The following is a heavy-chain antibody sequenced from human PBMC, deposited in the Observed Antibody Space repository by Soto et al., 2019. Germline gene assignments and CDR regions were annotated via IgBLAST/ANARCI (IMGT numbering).Heavy chain of an antibody. CDR2: INPATGAA. CDR1: GYPVTAYY. CDR3: ASGGGVGVAGSAAFDM. D-gene: IGHD3-3*01. Sequence: QLHLVQSGAVVKKPGASVTVSCSASGYPVTAYYMHWVRQAPGRGLEWMGGINPATGAAKYTQTFQDRATMTMDPTTSTVFMELLGLTSEDTAAFYCASGGGVGVAGSAAFDMWGQGTLVTVSS. J-gene: IGHJ3*02. V-gene: IGHV1-2*02.